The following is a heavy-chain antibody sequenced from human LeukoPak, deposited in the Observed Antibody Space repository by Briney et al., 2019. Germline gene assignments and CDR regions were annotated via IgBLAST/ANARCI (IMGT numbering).Heavy chain of an antibody. CDR2: IVPIFGTA. Sequence: SVTVTCKASGGTFSSYAFSWVRQAPGQGLEWVGGIVPIFGTANYAQKFQGRVTITADESTSTAYMELSSLRSEDTAVYYCARVRLDYHYGMDVWGRGTTVTVSS. CDR3: ARVRLDYHYGMDV. CDR1: GGTFSSYA. V-gene: IGHV1-69*01. D-gene: IGHD6-19*01. J-gene: IGHJ6*04.